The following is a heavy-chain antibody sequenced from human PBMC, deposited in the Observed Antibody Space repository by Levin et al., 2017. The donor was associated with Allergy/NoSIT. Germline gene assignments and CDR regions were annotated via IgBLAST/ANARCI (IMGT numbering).Heavy chain of an antibody. J-gene: IGHJ2*01. CDR3: ATDYILTGYRGYFDL. D-gene: IGHD3-9*01. Sequence: KPGGSLRLSCAASGFTLNNYSMNWVRQAPGKGLEWVSSISSKSGYIYYADSVRRRFTISRDNAENSLYLQMNSLRAEDTAVYYCATDYILTGYRGYFDLWGRGTLVTVSS. CDR1: GFTLNNYS. V-gene: IGHV3-21*01. CDR2: ISSKSGYI.